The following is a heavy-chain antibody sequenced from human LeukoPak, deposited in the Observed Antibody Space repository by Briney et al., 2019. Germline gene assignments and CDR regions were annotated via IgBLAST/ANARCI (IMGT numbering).Heavy chain of an antibody. V-gene: IGHV3-49*04. D-gene: IGHD5-18*01. CDR1: GFIFGVHA. J-gene: IGHJ6*02. CDR3: ARGPIHLWLHNGMDV. CDR2: IRSKAYGGTT. Sequence: GGSLRLSCTASGFIFGVHAVSWVRQAPGKGLEWVGFIRSKAYGGTTEYAAPVKGRFTISRDDSEGIAYLQMNSLRIEDTAVYYCARGPIHLWLHNGMDVWGQGTTVIVFS.